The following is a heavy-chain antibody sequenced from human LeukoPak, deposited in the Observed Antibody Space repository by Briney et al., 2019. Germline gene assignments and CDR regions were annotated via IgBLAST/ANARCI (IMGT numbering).Heavy chain of an antibody. Sequence: AGGSLRLSCAASGFTFSRSWMTWVRQAPGKGLEWEANIKQDGSEKYYLDSVKGRFTISKDNSKNTLYLQMNSLRAEDTAVYYCAKARREIRAVAGYYFDYWGQGTLVTVSS. CDR3: AKARREIRAVAGYYFDY. D-gene: IGHD6-19*01. CDR1: GFTFSRSW. V-gene: IGHV3-7*01. J-gene: IGHJ4*02. CDR2: IKQDGSEK.